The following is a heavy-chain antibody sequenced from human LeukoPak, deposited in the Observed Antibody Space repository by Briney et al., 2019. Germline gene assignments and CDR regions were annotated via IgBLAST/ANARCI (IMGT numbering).Heavy chain of an antibody. V-gene: IGHV3-23*01. CDR1: GFTFSSCA. J-gene: IGHJ4*02. CDR3: ARDSLRFLEWLPMGDY. D-gene: IGHD3-3*01. CDR2: VSGCGGST. Sequence: GVSLTLSCAASGFTFSSCALSWVRHSPGKGLEGVWGVSGCGGSTYYGDSAKGRFTISRYNSKNTLYMQMNSLRAEDTAVYYCARDSLRFLEWLPMGDYWGQGTLVTVSS.